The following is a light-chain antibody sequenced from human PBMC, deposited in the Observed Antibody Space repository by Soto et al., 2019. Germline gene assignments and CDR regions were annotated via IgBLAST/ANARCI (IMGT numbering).Light chain of an antibody. CDR1: QTISTF. J-gene: IGKJ4*01. Sequence: DIQMTQSPSSLSASVGDRVTITCRSSQTISTFLHWFQQKPGKAPNLLIYDASSLQSGVPSRFSGSGSGTDFTLTISSLQPEHFGTYYCQQTYSTFVSFGGGTKVDIK. CDR2: DAS. V-gene: IGKV1-39*01. CDR3: QQTYSTFVS.